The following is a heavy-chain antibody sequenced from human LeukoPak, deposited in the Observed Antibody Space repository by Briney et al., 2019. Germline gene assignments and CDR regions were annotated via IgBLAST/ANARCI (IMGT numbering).Heavy chain of an antibody. J-gene: IGHJ4*02. D-gene: IGHD2-21*02. Sequence: GGSLRLSCAASGFKFSSFGMHWVRQAPGKGLDWVAAIWPDGRNQDYADSVRGRFTISRDNSKNILYLQMNSLGAEDTALYYCAKDCGGDCHVYCWGQGTLVTVSS. CDR1: GFKFSSFG. CDR3: AKDCGGDCHVYC. V-gene: IGHV3-30*02. CDR2: IWPDGRNQ.